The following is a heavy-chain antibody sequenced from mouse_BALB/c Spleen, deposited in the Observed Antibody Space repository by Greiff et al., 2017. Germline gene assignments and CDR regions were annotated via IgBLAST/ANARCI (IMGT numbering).Heavy chain of an antibody. V-gene: IGHV5-17*02. CDR3: ARSSQSMDY. J-gene: IGHJ4*01. CDR2: ISSGSSTI. CDR1: GFTFSSFG. Sequence: EVQGVESGGGLVQPGGSRKLSCAASGFTFSSFGMHWVRQAPEKGLEWVAYISSGSSTIYYADTVKGRFTISRDNPKNTLFLQMTSLRSEDTAMYYCARSSQSMDYWGQGTSVTVSS.